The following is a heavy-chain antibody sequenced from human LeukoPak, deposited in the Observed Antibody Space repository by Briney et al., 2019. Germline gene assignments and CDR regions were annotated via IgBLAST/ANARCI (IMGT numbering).Heavy chain of an antibody. CDR3: ARAPGGTQASSGYFDY. D-gene: IGHD3-22*01. Sequence: GGPLRLSCAASGFTVSSNYMSWVRQAPGKGLEWVSVIYSDGRTYYADSVKGRFTISRDNSKNTLYLQMNSLRAEDTAVYYCARAPGGTQASSGYFDYWGQGTLVTVSS. CDR1: GFTVSSNY. V-gene: IGHV3-53*01. J-gene: IGHJ4*02. CDR2: IYSDGRT.